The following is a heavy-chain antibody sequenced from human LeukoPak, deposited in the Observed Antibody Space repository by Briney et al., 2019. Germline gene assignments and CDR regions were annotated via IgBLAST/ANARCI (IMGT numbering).Heavy chain of an antibody. J-gene: IGHJ4*02. CDR1: GFTFGDYA. CDR3: ARDLHPKYYDFWSGYPLDY. Sequence: GGSLRLSCTASGFTFGDYAMSWIRQAPGKGLEWVGFIRSKAYGETADYAASVKGRFTISRDNAKNTLYLQMNSLRAEDTAVYYCARDLHPKYYDFWSGYPLDYWGQGTLVTVSS. CDR2: IRSKAYGETA. D-gene: IGHD3-3*01. V-gene: IGHV3-49*03.